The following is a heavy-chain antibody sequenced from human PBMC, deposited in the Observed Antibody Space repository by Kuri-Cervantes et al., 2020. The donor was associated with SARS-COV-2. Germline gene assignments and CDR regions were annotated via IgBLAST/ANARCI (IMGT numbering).Heavy chain of an antibody. J-gene: IGHJ4*02. Sequence: SETLSLTCAVYGGSFSGYYWSWIRQPPGKGPEWIGEINHSGSTNYNPPLKSRVTISVDTSKNQFSLKLSSVTAADTAVYYCARGRSRITIFGVVISGVGYYFDYWGQGTLVTVSS. V-gene: IGHV4-34*01. CDR1: GGSFSGYY. CDR2: INHSGST. D-gene: IGHD3-3*01. CDR3: ARGRSRITIFGVVISGVGYYFDY.